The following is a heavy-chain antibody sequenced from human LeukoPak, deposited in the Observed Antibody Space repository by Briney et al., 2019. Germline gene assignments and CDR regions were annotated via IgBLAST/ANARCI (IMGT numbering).Heavy chain of an antibody. J-gene: IGHJ5*02. V-gene: IGHV1-69*01. D-gene: IGHD5-18*01. CDR2: ILPIYDKA. Sequence: ASVKVTCKASGGTFSSYAISWLRQPPGQGLEWMGVILPIYDKANYEHKFQGRVTITADESTSTADMELSSLESEDTGVYYCARDIRRHTAMATYIWFVPWGQGTLVSVSS. CDR1: GGTFSSYA. CDR3: ARDIRRHTAMATYIWFVP.